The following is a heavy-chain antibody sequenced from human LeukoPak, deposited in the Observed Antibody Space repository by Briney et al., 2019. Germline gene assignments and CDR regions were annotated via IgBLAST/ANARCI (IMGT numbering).Heavy chain of an antibody. Sequence: PSETLSLTCAVYGGSFSGYYWSWIRQPPGKGLEWIGEINHSGSTNYNPSLKSRVTISVDTSKNQFSLKLNSVTAADTAVYYCARGRTPYYYDSSGLGRAFDIWGQGTMVTVSS. CDR1: GGSFSGYY. J-gene: IGHJ3*02. V-gene: IGHV4-34*01. D-gene: IGHD3-22*01. CDR2: INHSGST. CDR3: ARGRTPYYYDSSGLGRAFDI.